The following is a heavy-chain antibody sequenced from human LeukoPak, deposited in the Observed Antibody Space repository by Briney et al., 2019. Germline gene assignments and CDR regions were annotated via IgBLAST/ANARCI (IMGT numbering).Heavy chain of an antibody. CDR1: GGSFSGYY. J-gene: IGHJ5*02. V-gene: IGHV4-34*01. D-gene: IGHD1-26*01. CDR3: ARSYSGSPRNWFDP. CDR2: INHSGST. Sequence: PSETLSLTCAVYGGSFSGYYWSWIRQPPGKGLEWIAEINHSGSTNYNPSLKSRVTISLGTSENQFSLKLTSVTAADTAVYYCARSYSGSPRNWFDPWGQGTLVTVSS.